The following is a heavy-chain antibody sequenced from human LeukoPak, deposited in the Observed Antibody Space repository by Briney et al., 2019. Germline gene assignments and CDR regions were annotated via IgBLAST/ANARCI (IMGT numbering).Heavy chain of an antibody. CDR1: GFTVSSNY. J-gene: IGHJ6*02. Sequence: GGSLRLSCAASGFTVSSNYMSWVRQAPGKGLEWVSVIYSGGSTYYADSVKGRFTISRDNSKNTLYLQMNSLRSEDTAVYYCARWGNGSGSYYYYYYYGMDVWGQGTTVTVSS. CDR3: ARWGNGSGSYYYYYYYGMDV. V-gene: IGHV3-53*05. CDR2: IYSGGST. D-gene: IGHD3-10*01.